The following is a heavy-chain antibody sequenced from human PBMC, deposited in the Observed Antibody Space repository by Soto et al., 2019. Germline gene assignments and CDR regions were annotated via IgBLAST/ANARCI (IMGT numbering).Heavy chain of an antibody. V-gene: IGHV3-21*01. D-gene: IGHD3-22*01. CDR1: EFTFSTYS. Sequence: EVQLVESGGGLVKPGGSLRLSCAASEFTFSTYSMNWVRQAPGKGLEWVSSISSSSSYIYYADSVKGRFTISRDNAKNSLYLQMNSLRAEDTAVYYCARVVDYYDPYYCYGMDVWGQGTTVTVSS. CDR3: ARVVDYYDPYYCYGMDV. CDR2: ISSSSSYI. J-gene: IGHJ6*02.